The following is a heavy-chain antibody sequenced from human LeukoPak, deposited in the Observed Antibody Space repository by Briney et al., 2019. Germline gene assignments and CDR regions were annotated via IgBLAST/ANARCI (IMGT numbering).Heavy chain of an antibody. J-gene: IGHJ4*02. CDR3: AKLSSGWFGDF. V-gene: IGHV3-23*01. CDR1: GFTFTNYA. Sequence: PGGSLRLSCVASGFTFTNYAMTWVRQAPGKGLEWVSAIRASDDTTFYADSVKGRFTISRDSSKNTLYLQMNSLRAEDTAVYYCAKLSSGWFGDFWGQGTLVTVSS. D-gene: IGHD6-19*01. CDR2: IRASDDTT.